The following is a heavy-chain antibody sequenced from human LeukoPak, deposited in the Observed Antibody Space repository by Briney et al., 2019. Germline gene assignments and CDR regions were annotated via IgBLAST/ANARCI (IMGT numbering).Heavy chain of an antibody. V-gene: IGHV1-8*01. D-gene: IGHD1-26*01. CDR1: GYTFPRYD. CDR2: MNTNSGNT. CDR3: ARGKGLWDKTIDY. J-gene: IGHJ4*02. Sequence: AAVKVSCKASGYTFPRYDLNWVRPATRQGLARVGWMNTNSGNTGNAQKIQRIATMTRNTSISTAYIELSSLRSEDTAVYYCARGKGLWDKTIDYWGQGTLVTVSS.